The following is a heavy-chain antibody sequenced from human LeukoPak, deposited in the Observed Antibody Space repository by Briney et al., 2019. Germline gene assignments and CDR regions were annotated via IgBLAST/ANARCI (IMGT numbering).Heavy chain of an antibody. V-gene: IGHV4-4*07. J-gene: IGHJ4*02. Sequence: SETLSLTCSVSGGSISSYYWSWIRQPAGKGLECIGRIYTSGSTNYNPSLKSRATISVDTSKNQFSLKLSSVTAADTAVYYCARGIATRPIDYWGQGTLVTVSS. D-gene: IGHD6-6*01. CDR3: ARGIATRPIDY. CDR1: GGSISSYY. CDR2: IYTSGST.